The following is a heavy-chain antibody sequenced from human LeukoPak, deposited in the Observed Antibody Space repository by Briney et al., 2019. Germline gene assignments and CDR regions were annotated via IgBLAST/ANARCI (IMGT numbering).Heavy chain of an antibody. V-gene: IGHV3-23*01. CDR1: GVTFGSYV. CDR2: ICGSGGGT. Sequence: GGSLRLSCEASGVTFGSYVMRWVRQAPGKGPEWVAGICGSGGGTYYADSVKGRFAISRDNSKNTLYLQMNSLRAEDTAVYYCVQEGPRGLAFDIWGQGTKVTVSS. CDR3: VQEGPRGLAFDI. J-gene: IGHJ3*02.